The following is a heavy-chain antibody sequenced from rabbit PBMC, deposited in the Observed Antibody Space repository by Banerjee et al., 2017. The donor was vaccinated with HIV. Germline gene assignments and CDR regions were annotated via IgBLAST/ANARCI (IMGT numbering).Heavy chain of an antibody. CDR1: GFSFSYKAV. CDR3: ARDPAYASGSGAYIPYL. Sequence: QERLVESGGGLVKPEGSLKLSCTASGFSFSYKAVMCWVRQAPGKGLEWIACINAVTGKAVYANWAKGRFTFSKTSSTTVTLQMNSLTVADTATYFCARDPAYASGSGAYIPYLWGPGTLVTVS. D-gene: IGHD1-1*01. V-gene: IGHV1S45*01. J-gene: IGHJ4*01. CDR2: INAVTGKA.